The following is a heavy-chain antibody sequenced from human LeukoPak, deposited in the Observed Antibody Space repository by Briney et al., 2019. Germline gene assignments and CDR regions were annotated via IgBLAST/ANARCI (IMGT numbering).Heavy chain of an antibody. V-gene: IGHV1-2*02. CDR2: INPYSGDT. CDR3: ARDGGGLNDIHADY. CDR1: GYTFTGYY. J-gene: IGHJ4*02. Sequence: ASVKVSCKASGYTFTGYYIHWVRQAPGQGLEWMGWINPYSGDTNYAQKFQGRVTMTRDTSISTAYMELSRLRSDDTAVYYCARDGGGLNDIHADYWGQGTLVTVSS. D-gene: IGHD3-9*01.